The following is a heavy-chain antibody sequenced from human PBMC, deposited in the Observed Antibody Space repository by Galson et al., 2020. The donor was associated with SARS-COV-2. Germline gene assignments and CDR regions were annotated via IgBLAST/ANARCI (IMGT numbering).Heavy chain of an antibody. D-gene: IGHD1-1*01. V-gene: IGHV4-59*01. CDR1: GGSMSKYY. J-gene: IGHJ5*02. Sequence: SQTLSLTCSVSGGSMSKYYWSWIRQSPGKGLEWIGNIYYSGGTKYNPSLKSRVSMSVDTSENQFSLKLNSVTAADTAVYYCARVGGNDGGSGFDPWGQGTLVTVSS. CDR2: IYYSGGT. CDR3: ARVGGNDGGSGFDP.